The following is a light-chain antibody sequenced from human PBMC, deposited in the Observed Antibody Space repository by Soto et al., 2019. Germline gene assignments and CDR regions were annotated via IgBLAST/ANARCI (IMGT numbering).Light chain of an antibody. Sequence: ETVMTQSPATLFVSPGERATLSCRASHSVTLNLAWYQQTPGQAPRLLIYGASTRATGVPARFSGSGSGTEFTLTISSLQSEDFAVYYCQQYNNRPQTFGQGTKVEIK. CDR2: GAS. CDR3: QQYNNRPQT. V-gene: IGKV3-15*01. CDR1: HSVTLN. J-gene: IGKJ1*01.